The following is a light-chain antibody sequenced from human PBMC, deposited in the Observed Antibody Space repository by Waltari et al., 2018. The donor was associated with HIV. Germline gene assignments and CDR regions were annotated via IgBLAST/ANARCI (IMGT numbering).Light chain of an antibody. CDR1: QDISTW. V-gene: IGKV1D-12*01. CDR2: GSS. J-gene: IGKJ1*01. Sequence: DIQMTQSPSSVSASVGDRVTITCRASQDISTWLAWYQQKPGKAPNLLISGSSYLESGVPSSFSVSESGTTFTLTINSLQTEDFATYFCQQTNTFPWTFGQGTRVDIK. CDR3: QQTNTFPWT.